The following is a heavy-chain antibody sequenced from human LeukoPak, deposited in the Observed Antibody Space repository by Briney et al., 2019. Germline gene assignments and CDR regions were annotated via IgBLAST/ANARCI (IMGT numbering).Heavy chain of an antibody. CDR3: TRYGGTYFYFDY. D-gene: IGHD3-10*01. CDR2: IWYDGSNK. Sequence: GRSLRLSCAASGFTLNSYGMHWVRRAPGKGLEWVAVIWYDGSNKYYAESVKGRFTISRDISKNTLYLQMNSLRAEDTAVYYCTRYGGTYFYFDYWGQGTLVTVSS. V-gene: IGHV3-33*01. J-gene: IGHJ4*02. CDR1: GFTLNSYG.